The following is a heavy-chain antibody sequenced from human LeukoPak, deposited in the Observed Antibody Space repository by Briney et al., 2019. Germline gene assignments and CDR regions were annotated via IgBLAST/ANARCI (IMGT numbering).Heavy chain of an antibody. CDR2: ISSSSSYI. V-gene: IGHV3-21*01. Sequence: PGGSLRLSCAASGFIFSSYTINWVRQAPGKGPEWVSSISSSSSYIYYADSVKGRFTISRDNARNSLYLQMNSLRAEDTAVYYCARDTLASRTTDYWGQGTLVTVPS. CDR3: ARDTLASRTTDY. CDR1: GFIFSSYT. J-gene: IGHJ4*02. D-gene: IGHD1-1*01.